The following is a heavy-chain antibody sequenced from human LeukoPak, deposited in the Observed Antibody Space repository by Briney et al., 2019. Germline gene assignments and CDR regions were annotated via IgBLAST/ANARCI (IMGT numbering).Heavy chain of an antibody. CDR2: FYYSGST. J-gene: IGHJ4*02. CDR3: ATIYYYDSSGYYWTFDY. CDR1: GGSISSSSYY. V-gene: IGHV4-39*01. D-gene: IGHD3-22*01. Sequence: SETLSLTCTVSGGSISSSSYYWGWIRQPPGKGLEWIASFYYSGSTYYNPSLKSQVTISVDTSKNQFSLKLSSVTAADTAVYYCATIYYYDSSGYYWTFDYWGQGTLVTVSS.